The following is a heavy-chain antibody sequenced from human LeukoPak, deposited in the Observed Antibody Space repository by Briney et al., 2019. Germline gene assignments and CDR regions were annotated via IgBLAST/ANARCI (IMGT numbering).Heavy chain of an antibody. D-gene: IGHD4-11*01. CDR1: GFIFSNYG. J-gene: IGHJ4*02. V-gene: IGHV3-7*03. CDR2: IKQDGSEK. CDR3: ASNYGG. Sequence: GGSLRLSCAASGFIFSNYGMYWVRQAPGKGLEWVANIKQDGSEKYYVDSVRGRFTISRDNAKNSLSLQMNSLRAEDTAVYYCASNYGGWGQGTLVTVSS.